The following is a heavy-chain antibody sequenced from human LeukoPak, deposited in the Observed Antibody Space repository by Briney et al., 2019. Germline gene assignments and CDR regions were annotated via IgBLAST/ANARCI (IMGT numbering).Heavy chain of an antibody. Sequence: GGSLRLSCAASGFTFSSYAMSWVRQAPGKGLEWVSSISGGGAVTYYADSVKGRFTISRDNSDNTVYLQMNGLRLEDTAVYFCAREGDRHLTFDYWGRGTLVTVSS. D-gene: IGHD3-16*01. J-gene: IGHJ4*02. CDR2: ISGGGAVT. V-gene: IGHV3-23*01. CDR3: AREGDRHLTFDY. CDR1: GFTFSSYA.